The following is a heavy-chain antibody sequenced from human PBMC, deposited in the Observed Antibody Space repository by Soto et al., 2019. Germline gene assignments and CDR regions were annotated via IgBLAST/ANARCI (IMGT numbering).Heavy chain of an antibody. CDR1: GGPFTSGDHY. J-gene: IGHJ4*02. CDR3: ARVSSVSWYGYFDF. Sequence: SETLSLTCTVSGGPFTSGDHYWSWIRQQPGKGLEWVGYIFYGGNTYYNLSLQSRLTISVDTSQNQFSLKLSSVTAADTAIYYCARVSSVSWYGYFDFWGQRRLVTVSS. CDR2: IFYGGNT. D-gene: IGHD6-13*01. V-gene: IGHV4-31*03.